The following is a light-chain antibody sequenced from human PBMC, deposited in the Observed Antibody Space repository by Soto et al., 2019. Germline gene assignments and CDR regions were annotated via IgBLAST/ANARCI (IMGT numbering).Light chain of an antibody. CDR2: GAS. Sequence: IQMTQSPSSLSASVGDSVTVTCRAGQSINIYLNWYQQKPGKAPTLLIYGASSLQSGVPSRFTGGGSRTDFTLTISSLQPEDFATCYCQQSYRSPYPFGQGTKLAIK. V-gene: IGKV1-39*01. J-gene: IGKJ2*01. CDR1: QSINIY. CDR3: QQSYRSPYP.